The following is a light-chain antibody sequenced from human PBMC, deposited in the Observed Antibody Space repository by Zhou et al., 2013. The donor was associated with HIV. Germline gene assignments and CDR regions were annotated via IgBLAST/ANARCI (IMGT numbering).Light chain of an antibody. CDR3: QQYGGSPNT. J-gene: IGKJ4*01. CDR1: QNVGGY. V-gene: IGKV1-5*03. Sequence: DIQMTQSPSSLSASVGDSVTITCRASQNVGGYLAWYQQKRGDAPKLLIYKASTLQSGVPSRFSGSGSGTDFTLTISRLEPEDFAVYYCQQYGGSPNTFGGGTKVEIK. CDR2: KAS.